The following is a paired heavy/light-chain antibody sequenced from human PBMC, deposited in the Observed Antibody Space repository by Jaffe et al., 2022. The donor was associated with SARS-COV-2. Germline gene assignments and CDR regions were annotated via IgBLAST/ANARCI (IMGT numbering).Heavy chain of an antibody. D-gene: IGHD6-19*01. CDR3: ARAVAVAGYYGMDV. J-gene: IGHJ6*02. V-gene: IGHV3-21*01. CDR1: GFTFSSYS. Sequence: EVQLVESGGGLVKPGGSLRLSCAASGFTFSSYSMNWVRQAPGRGLEWVSSISSWSTYIHYADSVKGRFTISGDNAKNSLYLQMNSLRAEDTAVYYCARAVAVAGYYGMDVWGQGTTVTVSS. CDR2: ISSWSTYI.
Light chain of an antibody. V-gene: IGKV2-28*01. Sequence: DIVMTQSPLSLPVTPGEPASISCRSSQSLLHSNGYNYLDWYLQKPGQSPQLLIYLGSNRASGVPDRFSGSGSGTDFTLKISRVEAEDVGVYYCMQALQTFTFGPGTKVDIK. J-gene: IGKJ3*01. CDR2: LGS. CDR3: MQALQTFT. CDR1: QSLLHSNGYNY.